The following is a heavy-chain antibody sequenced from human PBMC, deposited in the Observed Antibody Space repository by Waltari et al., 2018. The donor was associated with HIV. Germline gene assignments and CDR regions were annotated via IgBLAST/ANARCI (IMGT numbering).Heavy chain of an antibody. J-gene: IGHJ6*02. D-gene: IGHD3-10*01. Sequence: PGKGLEWVANIKQDGSEKYYVDSVKGRFTISRDNAKNSLYLQMNSLRAEDTAVYYCFLWPTGYYYGMDVWGQGTTVTVSS. CDR2: IKQDGSEK. CDR3: FLWPTGYYYGMDV. V-gene: IGHV3-7*01.